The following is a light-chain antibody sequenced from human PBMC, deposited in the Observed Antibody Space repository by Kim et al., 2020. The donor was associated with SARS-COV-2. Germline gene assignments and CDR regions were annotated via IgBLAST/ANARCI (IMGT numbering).Light chain of an antibody. V-gene: IGKV3-11*01. CDR3: QQRSNWPLT. J-gene: IGKJ4*01. Sequence: LSPGERAPLSCRASQSVSSYLAWYQQKPGQAPRLLIYDASNRATGIPARFSGSVSGTDFTLTISSLEPEDFAVYYCQQRSNWPLTFGGGTKVDIK. CDR1: QSVSSY. CDR2: DAS.